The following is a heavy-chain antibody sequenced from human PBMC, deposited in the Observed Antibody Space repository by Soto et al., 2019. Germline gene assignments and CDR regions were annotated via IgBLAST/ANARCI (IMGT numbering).Heavy chain of an antibody. CDR2: IIPILGIA. CDR1: GGTFSSYT. V-gene: IGHV1-69*02. D-gene: IGHD2-2*01. CDR3: ARVVPAAPYYYYYMDV. J-gene: IGHJ6*03. Sequence: SVKVSCKASGGTFSSYTTSWERQAPGQGLEWMGRIIPILGIANYAQKFQGRVTITADKSTSTAYMELSSLRSEDTAVYYCARVVPAAPYYYYYMDVWGKGTTVTVSS.